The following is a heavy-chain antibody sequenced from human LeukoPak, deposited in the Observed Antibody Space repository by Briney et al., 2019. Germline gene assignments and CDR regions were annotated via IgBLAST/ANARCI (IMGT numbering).Heavy chain of an antibody. CDR2: VSTSRNYK. CDR1: GFTFSSFR. J-gene: IGHJ3*01. V-gene: IGHV3-21*01. CDR3: VRDGAYCGGDCSLYDAFDV. Sequence: PGGSLRLSCAAFGFTFSSFRMNWVRQAPGKGLEWVSSVSTSRNYKYYADSVRGRFTISRDNAKNSLYLQMSSLRADDTAVYYCVRDGAYCGGDCSLYDAFDVWGQGTMVTVSS. D-gene: IGHD2-21*02.